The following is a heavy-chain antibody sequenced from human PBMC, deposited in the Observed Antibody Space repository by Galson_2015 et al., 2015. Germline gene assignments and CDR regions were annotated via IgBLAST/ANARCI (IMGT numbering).Heavy chain of an antibody. CDR3: ARAPGPAATYFDY. V-gene: IGHV4-31*03. CDR1: GGFISSGDYY. D-gene: IGHD2-2*01. CDR2: IYSSGST. Sequence: TLSLTCSVSGGFISSGDYYWSWIRQHPGKGLEWIGYIYSSGSTYYNPSLESRVVVFGDRSKNQFSVKLTSVTAADTAVYYCARAPGPAATYFDYWGQGTLVTVSS. J-gene: IGHJ4*02.